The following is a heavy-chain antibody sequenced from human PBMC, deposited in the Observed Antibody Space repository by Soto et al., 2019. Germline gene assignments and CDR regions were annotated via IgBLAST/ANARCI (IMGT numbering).Heavy chain of an antibody. Sequence: QVHLQESGPGLVKPSETLYLMCTVSGGSITNYYWSWIRQSPAKGLEWIGYISDSGSTKYNPSLKSRVTISVDTSKNQFSLKLTSVTAADTAVYYCARERVGHSAMDVWGQGTTVTVSS. J-gene: IGHJ6*02. CDR2: ISDSGST. V-gene: IGHV4-59*01. CDR3: ARERVGHSAMDV. D-gene: IGHD1-26*01. CDR1: GGSITNYY.